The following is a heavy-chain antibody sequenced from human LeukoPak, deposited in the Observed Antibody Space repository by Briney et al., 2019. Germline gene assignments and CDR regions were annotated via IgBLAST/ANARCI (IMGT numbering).Heavy chain of an antibody. D-gene: IGHD3-10*01. V-gene: IGHV3-7*01. J-gene: IGHJ5*02. CDR3: ARDRYGSGTYGGLGMYWFDP. Sequence: PGGSLRLSCAASGFTFSTYWMSWVRQAPGKGLEWVANIKQDGSEKYYVDSVKGRFTISKDNAKNSLYLQMNSLRAEDTAVYYCARDRYGSGTYGGLGMYWFDPWGQGTLVTVSS. CDR1: GFTFSTYW. CDR2: IKQDGSEK.